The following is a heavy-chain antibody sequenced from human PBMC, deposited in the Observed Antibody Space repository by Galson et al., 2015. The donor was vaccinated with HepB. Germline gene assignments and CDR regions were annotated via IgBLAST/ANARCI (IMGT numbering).Heavy chain of an antibody. CDR1: GFTFSSYA. J-gene: IGHJ4*02. V-gene: IGHV3-30-3*01. CDR2: TSYDGFIK. CDR3: ARDGFDD. Sequence: SLRLSCAASGFTFSSYAIHWVRQAPDKRLEWLAVTSYDGFIKYYADSVKGRFTISRDNSKNTVYLQMNRLRAEDTAVYFCARDGFDDWGQGTLVTVSS.